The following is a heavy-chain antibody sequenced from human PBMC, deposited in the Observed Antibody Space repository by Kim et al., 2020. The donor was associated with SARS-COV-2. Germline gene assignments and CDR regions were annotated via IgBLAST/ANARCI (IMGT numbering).Heavy chain of an antibody. J-gene: IGHJ4*02. CDR2: GST. CDR3: ARDGYNFDY. Sequence: GSTYYNPSIKSRVTISVDTSKNQFSLKLSSVTAADTAVYYCARDGYNFDYWGQGTLVTVSS. D-gene: IGHD5-12*01. V-gene: IGHV4-39*02.